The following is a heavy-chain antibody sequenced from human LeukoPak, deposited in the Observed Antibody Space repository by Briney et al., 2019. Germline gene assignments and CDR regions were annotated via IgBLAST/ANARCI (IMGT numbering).Heavy chain of an antibody. CDR2: INTYTGNP. CDR3: ARPLNSGTYYTDY. D-gene: IGHD1-26*01. CDR1: GGTFSSYA. J-gene: IGHJ4*02. Sequence: GASVKVSCKASGGTFSSYAISWVRQAPGQGLEWMGWINTYTGNPTYAQGFSGRFVFSLDTSVSTAYLQISSLKAEDTAVYYCARPLNSGTYYTDYWGQGTLVTVSS. V-gene: IGHV7-4-1*02.